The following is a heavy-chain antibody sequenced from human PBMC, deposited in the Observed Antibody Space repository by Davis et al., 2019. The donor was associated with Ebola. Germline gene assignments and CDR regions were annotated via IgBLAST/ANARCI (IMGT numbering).Heavy chain of an antibody. D-gene: IGHD2-8*01. CDR1: GDTFSNYG. Sequence: SVTVSCKASGDTFSNYGINWVRQAPRQGLEWMGRIIPMVDTTNYARKFQDRVTMSADKSTSTVYMELSSLRSGDTAVYYCASGPWVYTTRRGLTLDNWGQGTQVTVSS. J-gene: IGHJ4*02. CDR2: IIPMVDTT. V-gene: IGHV1-69*04. CDR3: ASGPWVYTTRRGLTLDN.